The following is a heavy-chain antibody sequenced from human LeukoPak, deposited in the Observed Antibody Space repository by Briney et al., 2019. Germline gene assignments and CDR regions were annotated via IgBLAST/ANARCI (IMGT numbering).Heavy chain of an antibody. V-gene: IGHV4-39*01. J-gene: IGHJ4*02. D-gene: IGHD5-18*01. Sequence: SETLSLTCTVSGGSISSSSYYWGWIRQPPGKGLEWIGSIYYSGSTYYNPSLKSRVTISVDTSKNQFSLKLSSVTAADTAVYYCPRHDPSYVDTAMIDYWGQGTLVTVSS. CDR2: IYYSGST. CDR3: PRHDPSYVDTAMIDY. CDR1: GGSISSSSYY.